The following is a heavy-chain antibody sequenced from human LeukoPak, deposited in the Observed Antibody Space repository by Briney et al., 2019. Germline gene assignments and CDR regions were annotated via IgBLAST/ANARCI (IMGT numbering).Heavy chain of an antibody. J-gene: IGHJ4*02. CDR2: IKQDGSEK. CDR1: GFTFSSYW. Sequence: PGGSLRLSCAASGFTFSSYWMSWVRQAPGKGLEWVANIKQDGSEKYYVDSVKGRFTISRDNAKNSLSLQMYSLRAGDTAVYYCAREYTSSYFDYWGQGALVTVSS. V-gene: IGHV3-7*01. CDR3: AREYTSSYFDY. D-gene: IGHD6-6*01.